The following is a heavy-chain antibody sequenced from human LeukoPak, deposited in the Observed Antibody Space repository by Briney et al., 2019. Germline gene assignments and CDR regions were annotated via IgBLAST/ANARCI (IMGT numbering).Heavy chain of an antibody. CDR2: IYYSGST. Sequence: NPSETLSLTCTVSGGSISSYYWSWIRQPPGKGLEWIGYIYYSGSTNYNPSLKSRVTISVDTSKNQFSLKLSSVTAADTAVYYCARTYYDFWSGSRYWYFQLWGRGTLVTVSS. CDR1: GGSISSYY. V-gene: IGHV4-59*08. CDR3: ARTYYDFWSGSRYWYFQL. J-gene: IGHJ2*01. D-gene: IGHD3-3*01.